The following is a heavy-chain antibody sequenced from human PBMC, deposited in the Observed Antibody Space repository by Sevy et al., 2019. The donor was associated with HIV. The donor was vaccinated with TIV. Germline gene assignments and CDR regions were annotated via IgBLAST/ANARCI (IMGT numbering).Heavy chain of an antibody. J-gene: IGHJ4*02. CDR1: GFTFSKYS. CDR2: LSFGCNEI. Sequence: GGSLRLSCAASGFTFSKYSMSWVRQPPGKGLEWVSTLSFGCNEINYADSVKGRFTISRDNSKSSVYLQMKNLRPEDTAVYYCAREGCTKPHDYWGQGTLVTVSS. D-gene: IGHD2-8*01. V-gene: IGHV3-23*01. CDR3: AREGCTKPHDY.